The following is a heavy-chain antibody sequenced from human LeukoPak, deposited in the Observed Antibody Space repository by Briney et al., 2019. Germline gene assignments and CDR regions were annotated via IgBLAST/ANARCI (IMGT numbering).Heavy chain of an antibody. V-gene: IGHV4-59*01. CDR3: ARGALRTVVVGTRYYYYMDV. CDR2: IYYSGST. CDR1: GGSFSGYY. Sequence: SETLSLTCAVYGGSFSGYYWSWIRQPPGKGLEWIGSIYYSGSTTYNPSLKSRVTISLDTSKNQFSLKLRSVTAADTAVYYCARGALRTVVVGTRYYYYMDVWGKGTTVTVSS. D-gene: IGHD3-22*01. J-gene: IGHJ6*03.